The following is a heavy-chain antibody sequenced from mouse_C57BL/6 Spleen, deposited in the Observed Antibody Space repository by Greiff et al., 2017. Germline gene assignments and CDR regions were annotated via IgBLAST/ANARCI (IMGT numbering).Heavy chain of an antibody. Sequence: QVHVKQPGAELVRPGSSVKLSCKASGYTFTSYWMHWVKQRPIQGLEWIGNIDPSDSETHYNQKFKDKVTLTVDKSSSTAYMQLSSLTSEDSAVYYCARATGDAKDDWGQGTSVTVSS. D-gene: IGHD4-1*02. CDR1: GYTFTSYW. V-gene: IGHV1-52*01. J-gene: IGHJ4*01. CDR3: ARATGDAKDD. CDR2: IDPSDSET.